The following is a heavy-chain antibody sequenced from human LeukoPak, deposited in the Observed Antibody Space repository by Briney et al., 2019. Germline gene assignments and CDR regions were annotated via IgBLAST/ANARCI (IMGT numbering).Heavy chain of an antibody. CDR3: ARSFPKVVTPGYYYYYYMDV. CDR2: INHSGST. CDR1: GGSFSGYY. J-gene: IGHJ6*03. Sequence: PSETLSLTCAVYGGSFSGYYWSWIRQPPGKGLEWIGEINHSGSTNYNPSLKSRVTISVNTSKNQFSLKLSSVTAADTAVYYCARSFPKVVTPGYYYYYYMDVWGKGTTVTVSS. V-gene: IGHV4-34*01. D-gene: IGHD4-23*01.